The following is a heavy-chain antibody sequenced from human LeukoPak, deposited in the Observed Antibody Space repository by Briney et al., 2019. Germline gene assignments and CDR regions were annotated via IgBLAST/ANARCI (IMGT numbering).Heavy chain of an antibody. D-gene: IGHD2-2*02. CDR2: IYYSWNT. J-gene: IGHJ6*03. V-gene: IGHV4-38-2*02. CDR3: PREGAVVVPAAIYYMDV. CDR1: LYSIIRGYY. Sequence: PPETLSLTRAVSLYSIIRGYYWGWIRQPPGKGLEWIGSIYYSWNTYYNPTLSDRLTIQVDTPQNQFSLKLSSVTAADTPVCFCPREGAVVVPAAIYYMDVWGKGTTVTVS.